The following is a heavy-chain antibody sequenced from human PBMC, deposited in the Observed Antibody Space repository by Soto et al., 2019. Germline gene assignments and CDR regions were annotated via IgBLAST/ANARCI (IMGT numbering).Heavy chain of an antibody. CDR2: INHSGST. V-gene: IGHV4-34*01. CDR3: ARIRITIFGVVRHWFDP. D-gene: IGHD3-3*01. J-gene: IGHJ5*02. CDR1: GGSFSGYY. Sequence: PSETLSLTCAVYGGSFSGYYWSWIRQPPGKGLEWIGEINHSGSTNYNPSLKSRVTISVDTSKNQFPLKLSSVTAADTAVYYCARIRITIFGVVRHWFDPWGQGTLVTVSS.